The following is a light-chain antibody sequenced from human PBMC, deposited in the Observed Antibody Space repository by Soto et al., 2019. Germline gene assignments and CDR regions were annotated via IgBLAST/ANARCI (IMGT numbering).Light chain of an antibody. Sequence: EIVMTQSPATLSVSPGERATLSCRASQSIRNNLVWYQQKSGQAPRLLIYGASTRATGIPARFSGSGAGTEVTLTIISLQSEDFAVYYCQQYDNWPPYTCGQGTK. V-gene: IGKV3-15*01. CDR2: GAS. J-gene: IGKJ2*01. CDR1: QSIRNN. CDR3: QQYDNWPPYT.